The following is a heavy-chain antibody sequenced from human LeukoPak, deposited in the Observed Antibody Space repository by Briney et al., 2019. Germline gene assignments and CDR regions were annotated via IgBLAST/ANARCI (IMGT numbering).Heavy chain of an antibody. CDR3: ARKFLTGWLSDY. Sequence: GRSLRLSCAASGFTFSNYGMHWVRQAPGKGLEWVAVISYDESNEYYADSVKGRLTISRDTSKNTLYLQMNSLRAEDTALYYCARKFLTGWLSDYWGQGTLVTDSS. V-gene: IGHV3-30*03. CDR2: ISYDESNE. J-gene: IGHJ4*02. D-gene: IGHD7-27*01. CDR1: GFTFSNYG.